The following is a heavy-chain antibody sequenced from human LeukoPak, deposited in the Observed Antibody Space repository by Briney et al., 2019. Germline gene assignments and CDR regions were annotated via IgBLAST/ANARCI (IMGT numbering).Heavy chain of an antibody. V-gene: IGHV4-34*01. CDR2: INHSGST. Sequence: SETLSLTCAVYGGSFSGYYWSWIRQPPGKGLEWIGEINHSGSTNYNPSLKSRVTISVDTSKNQFSLKLSSVTAADTAVYYCARDQKNIVVVPAAKPDYYYGMDVWGQGTTVTVSS. CDR1: GGSFSGYY. CDR3: ARDQKNIVVVPAAKPDYYYGMDV. D-gene: IGHD2-2*02. J-gene: IGHJ6*02.